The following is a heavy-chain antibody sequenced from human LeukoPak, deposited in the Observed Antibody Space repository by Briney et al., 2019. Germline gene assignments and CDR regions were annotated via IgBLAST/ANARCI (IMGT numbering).Heavy chain of an antibody. V-gene: IGHV4-38-2*02. CDR1: GYSISSGYY. D-gene: IGHD5-24*01. CDR2: IYHSGST. CDR3: ARDVEMATITGFDY. J-gene: IGHJ4*02. Sequence: PSETLSLTCTVSGYSISSGYYWGWIRQPPGKGLEWIGSIYHSGSTYYNPSLKSRVTISVDTSKNQFSLKLSSVTAADTAVYYCARDVEMATITGFDYWGQGTLVTVSS.